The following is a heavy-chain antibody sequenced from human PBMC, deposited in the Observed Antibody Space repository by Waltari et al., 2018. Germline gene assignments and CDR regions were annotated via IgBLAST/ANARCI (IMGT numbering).Heavy chain of an antibody. CDR1: GGTFSSYA. CDR2: IITIFGTA. D-gene: IGHD3-22*01. Sequence: QVQLVQSGAEVKKPGSSVKVSCKASGGTFSSYAISWVRPAPGQGLGWMGGIITIFGTANYAQKCQGRVTITTDESTSTAYMELSSLRSEDTAVYYCARAPPGDYYDSSGYYYGAFDIWGQGTMVTVSS. V-gene: IGHV1-69*05. CDR3: ARAPPGDYYDSSGYYYGAFDI. J-gene: IGHJ3*02.